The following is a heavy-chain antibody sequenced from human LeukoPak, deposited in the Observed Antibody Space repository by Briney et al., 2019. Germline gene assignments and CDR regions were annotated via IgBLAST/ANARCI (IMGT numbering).Heavy chain of an antibody. CDR1: GFTFSSHW. J-gene: IGHJ4*02. Sequence: GGSLRLSCVASGFTFSSHWMHWVRHAPGKGLVWVSRISPDGTGTSYADSVKGRFTISRDNAKDTLYLQMNSLTADDTAVYYCARHYYDSSGYPHFDYWGQGTLVTVSS. CDR3: ARHYYDSSGYPHFDY. D-gene: IGHD3-22*01. CDR2: ISPDGTGT. V-gene: IGHV3-74*01.